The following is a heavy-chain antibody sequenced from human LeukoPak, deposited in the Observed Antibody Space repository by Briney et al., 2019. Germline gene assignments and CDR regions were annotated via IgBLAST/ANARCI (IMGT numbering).Heavy chain of an antibody. V-gene: IGHV3-21*01. CDR1: GFTFSKYN. CDR3: ARSELGYYNYYMDV. CDR2: ISSSSSCI. Sequence: GGSLRLSCAASGFTFSKYNMNWVRQAPGKGLEWVSSISSSSSCIYYADSVKGRFTISRDNARNSLYLQMNSLRAEDTGVYYCARSELGYYNYYMDVWGKGTTVTVSS. D-gene: IGHD7-27*01. J-gene: IGHJ6*03.